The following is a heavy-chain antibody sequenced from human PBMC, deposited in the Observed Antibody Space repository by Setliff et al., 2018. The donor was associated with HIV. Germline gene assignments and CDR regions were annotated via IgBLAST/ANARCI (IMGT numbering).Heavy chain of an antibody. CDR3: ARVKQLVRSWFDP. CDR2: ISYDGSNK. CDR1: GFTFSSYA. Sequence: PGGSLRLSCAASGFTFSSYAMHWVRQAPGKGLEWVAVISYDGSNKYYADSVKGRFTISRDNSKNTLYLQMNSLRAEDTAVYYCARVKQLVRSWFDPWGQGTLVTVS. J-gene: IGHJ5*02. D-gene: IGHD6-13*01. V-gene: IGHV3-30*04.